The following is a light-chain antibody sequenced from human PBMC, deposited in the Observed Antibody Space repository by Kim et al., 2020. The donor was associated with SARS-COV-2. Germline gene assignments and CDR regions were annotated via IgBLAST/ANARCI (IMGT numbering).Light chain of an antibody. CDR2: SNN. V-gene: IGLV1-44*01. CDR1: SSNIGSNT. Sequence: PGQGVTISCSGSSSNIGSNTVNWYQQRPGTAPKLLIYSNNQRPSGVPDRFSGSKSDTSASLAIGGLQSEDEADYYCAAWDDSLNVVFGGGTQLTVL. CDR3: AAWDDSLNVV. J-gene: IGLJ2*01.